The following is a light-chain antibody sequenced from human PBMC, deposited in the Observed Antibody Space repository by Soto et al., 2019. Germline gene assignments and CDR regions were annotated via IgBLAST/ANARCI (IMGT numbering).Light chain of an antibody. Sequence: EIVLTQSPGTLSLSPGERATLSCRASRSVGNNYLAWYQQRPGQAPNLLIYDASSRAAGIPDRFSGSGSGTDFTLTITRLEPEASAMYYCQQYAYSPLNFGGGTKVEIK. J-gene: IGKJ4*01. CDR2: DAS. CDR3: QQYAYSPLN. CDR1: RSVGNNY. V-gene: IGKV3-20*01.